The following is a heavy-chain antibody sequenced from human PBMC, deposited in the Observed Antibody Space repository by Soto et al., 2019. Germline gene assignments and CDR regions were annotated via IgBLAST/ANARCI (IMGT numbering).Heavy chain of an antibody. CDR2: ISGRSDI. CDR1: S. D-gene: IGHD2-2*02. J-gene: IGHJ6*02. V-gene: IGHV3-21*01. Sequence: SINCERQAPGKGLEWVSSISGRSDIYYADSVKGRFTISRDNAKNSVSLQMNSLRAEDTAVYYCAREYTAWPLAYGLDVWGQVTTVSVSS. CDR3: AREYTAWPLAYGLDV.